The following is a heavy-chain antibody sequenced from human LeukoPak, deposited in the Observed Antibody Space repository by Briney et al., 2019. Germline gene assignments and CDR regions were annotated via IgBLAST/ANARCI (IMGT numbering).Heavy chain of an antibody. CDR2: IRGNGSST. V-gene: IGHV3-23*01. J-gene: IGHJ5*02. Sequence: GGSLRLSCAASGFTFSGYAMSWVRQAPGKGLEWVSSIRGNGSSTYYADSVKGRSTIPRDNSKNTLYLQMNSLRVEDTAVYYCAKGPQFDPWGQGTLVTVSS. CDR3: AKGPQFDP. CDR1: GFTFSGYA.